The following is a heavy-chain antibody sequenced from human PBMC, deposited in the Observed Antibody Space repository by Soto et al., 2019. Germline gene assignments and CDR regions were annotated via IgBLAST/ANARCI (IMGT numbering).Heavy chain of an antibody. D-gene: IGHD6-13*01. V-gene: IGHV3-7*03. CDR2: IKQDGSEK. J-gene: IGHJ3*02. Sequence: GGSLRLSCAASGFTFSSYWMSWVRQAPGKGLEWVANIKQDGSEKYYVDSVKGRFTISRDNAKNSLYLQMNSLRAEDTAVYYCARSAAAGLDAFDIWGQGTMVTVSS. CDR1: GFTFSSYW. CDR3: ARSAAAGLDAFDI.